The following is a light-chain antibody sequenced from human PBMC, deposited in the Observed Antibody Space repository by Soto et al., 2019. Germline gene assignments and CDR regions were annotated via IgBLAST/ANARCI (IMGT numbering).Light chain of an antibody. V-gene: IGLV2-14*01. Sequence: QSALTQPASVSGSPGQSIIISCTGTSSDVGDYNYVSWYQQYPGKAPKLIIYGVSNRPSGVSDRFSGSKPGNTASLTISGLQAEDEADYYCNSYTTISTLVFGGGTKLTVL. CDR1: SSDVGDYNY. J-gene: IGLJ2*01. CDR3: NSYTTISTLV. CDR2: GVS.